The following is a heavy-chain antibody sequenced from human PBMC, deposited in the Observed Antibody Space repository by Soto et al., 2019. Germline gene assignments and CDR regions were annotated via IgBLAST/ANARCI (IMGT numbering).Heavy chain of an antibody. CDR1: GFSLNTGGLG. CDR3: IHRRCCGDCLRSYSSHYYYGLDV. CDR2: IYWDDDK. V-gene: IGHV2-5*02. D-gene: IGHD2-21*02. J-gene: IGHJ6*02. Sequence: QITLKESGPTLVKPTQTLTLTCSVSGFSLNTGGLGVGWIRQPPGKALEWLALIYWDDDKRYSPSLRNRHSISKDTSYTLVGFTITNMDPVDTATYYCIHRRCCGDCLRSYSSHYYYGLDVWGQGTTVTVSS.